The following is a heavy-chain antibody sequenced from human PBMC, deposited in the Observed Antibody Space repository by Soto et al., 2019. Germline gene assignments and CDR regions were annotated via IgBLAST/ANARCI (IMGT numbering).Heavy chain of an antibody. D-gene: IGHD6-19*01. CDR3: ARDAGYSSGWQIGAAFDY. CDR1: GYTFTSYG. CDR2: ISAYNGNT. J-gene: IGHJ4*02. V-gene: IGHV1-18*01. Sequence: QVQLVQSGAEEKKPGASVQVSCKASGYTFTSYGISWVRQAPGQGLECVGWISAYNGNTNYAQKLQGRVTMTTDTSTSTAYIELRSLRSDDTAVYYCARDAGYSSGWQIGAAFDYWGQGTLVPVSS.